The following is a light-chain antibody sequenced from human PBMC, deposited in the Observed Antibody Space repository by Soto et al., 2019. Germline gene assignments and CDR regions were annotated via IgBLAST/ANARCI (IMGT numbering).Light chain of an antibody. V-gene: IGLV2-23*02. J-gene: IGLJ7*01. CDR3: CSYGGSRAV. Sequence: QSALTQPASVSGSPGQSITISCTGTSSDVGSHNFVSWYQRHPGQAPKLMIYEVSTRPLGVSARFSASKSGNTASLTISGLQAEDEADYYCCSYGGSRAVFGGGTQLTVL. CDR2: EVS. CDR1: SSDVGSHNF.